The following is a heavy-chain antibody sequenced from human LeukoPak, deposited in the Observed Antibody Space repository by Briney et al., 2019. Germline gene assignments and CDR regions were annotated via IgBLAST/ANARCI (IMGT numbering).Heavy chain of an antibody. Sequence: PGRSLRPSCAASGFTFSSYGMHWVRQAPGKGLEWVAVISYDGSNKYYADSVKGRFTISRDNSKNTLYLQMNSLRAEDTAVYYCAILAVAGSIPDYWGQGTLVTVSS. J-gene: IGHJ4*02. CDR2: ISYDGSNK. D-gene: IGHD6-19*01. CDR3: AILAVAGSIPDY. V-gene: IGHV3-30*03. CDR1: GFTFSSYG.